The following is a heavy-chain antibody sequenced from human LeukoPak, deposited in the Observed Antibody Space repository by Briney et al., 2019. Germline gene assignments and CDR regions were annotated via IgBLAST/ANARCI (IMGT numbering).Heavy chain of an antibody. CDR3: ARDAIVRDYSNSDY. D-gene: IGHD4-11*01. J-gene: IGHJ4*02. Sequence: GASVKVSCKASGYTFTGYYIHWVRQAPGQGLEWMGWINPNSGGTNYAQKFQGRATMPRDTSISTAYMELSRLTSDDTAVYYCARDAIVRDYSNSDYWGQGTLVTVSS. CDR1: GYTFTGYY. V-gene: IGHV1-2*02. CDR2: INPNSGGT.